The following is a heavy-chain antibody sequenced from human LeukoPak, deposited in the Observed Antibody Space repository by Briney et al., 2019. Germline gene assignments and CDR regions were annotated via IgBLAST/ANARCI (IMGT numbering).Heavy chain of an antibody. Sequence: PGGSLRLCCAASGFTFSSYSMNWVRQAPGKGLEWVSYISSSSSTIYYADSVKGRFTISRDNAKNSLYLQMNSLKTEDTAVYYFAKDRYYDNSGNNFGREKWGRGTLVTVSS. V-gene: IGHV3-48*04. D-gene: IGHD3-22*01. CDR2: ISSSSSTI. J-gene: IGHJ4*02. CDR1: GFTFSSYS. CDR3: AKDRYYDNSGNNFGREK.